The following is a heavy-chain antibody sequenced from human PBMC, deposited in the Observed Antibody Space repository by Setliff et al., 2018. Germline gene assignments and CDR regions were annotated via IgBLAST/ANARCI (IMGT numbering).Heavy chain of an antibody. CDR1: GVSISSYY. D-gene: IGHD5-12*01. V-gene: IGHV4-4*08. CDR2: IFQSGIT. J-gene: IGHJ4*02. Sequence: SETLSLTCNVSGVSISSYYWGWIRQSPGKQLEWIGNIFQSGITFYNPSLKSRVTISLDPSQNQFSLKLRSVTAADTAVYFCARVGGLLVATMPFDYWGPGTLVTVSS. CDR3: ARVGGLLVATMPFDY.